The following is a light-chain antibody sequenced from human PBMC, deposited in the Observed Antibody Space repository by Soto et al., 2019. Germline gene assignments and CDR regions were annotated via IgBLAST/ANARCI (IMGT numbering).Light chain of an antibody. CDR1: RTVGNF. CDR3: QQRYNWPPLT. CDR2: DAT. Sequence: EIVLTQSPATLSVSPGERATLSCRASRTVGNFLAWYQQKPGQAPSLLIYDATHRATGIPARFSGSGSGTDFTLTISSLEPHDFGAYYCQQRYNWPPLTFGGGTKVDIK. J-gene: IGKJ4*01. V-gene: IGKV3-11*01.